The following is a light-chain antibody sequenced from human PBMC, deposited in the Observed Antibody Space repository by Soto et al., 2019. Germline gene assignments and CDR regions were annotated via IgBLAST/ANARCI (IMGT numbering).Light chain of an antibody. V-gene: IGKV1-5*03. CDR2: KAS. CDR1: QSISTS. Sequence: DIQMTQSPSTLSASVGDRVTITCRASQSISTSLAWYQQKPGKAPKVLIYKASSLESGVPSRFSGSGSGTEFTLTISSQQPDDFATYYCQPCDSYWTFGQGTKVEIK. J-gene: IGKJ1*01. CDR3: QPCDSYWT.